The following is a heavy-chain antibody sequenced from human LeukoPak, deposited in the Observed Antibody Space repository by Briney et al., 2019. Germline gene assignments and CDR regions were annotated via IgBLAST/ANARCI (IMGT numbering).Heavy chain of an antibody. CDR2: ISGSGGST. CDR1: GFTFSSYD. CDR3: ARDPGDSGY. Sequence: PGGSLRLSCAASGFTFSSYDMSWVRQAPGKGLEWVSAISGSGGSTYYADSVKGRFTISRDNAKNSLYLQMNSLRAEDTAVYYCARDPGDSGYWGQGTLVTVSS. J-gene: IGHJ4*02. V-gene: IGHV3-23*01. D-gene: IGHD3-10*01.